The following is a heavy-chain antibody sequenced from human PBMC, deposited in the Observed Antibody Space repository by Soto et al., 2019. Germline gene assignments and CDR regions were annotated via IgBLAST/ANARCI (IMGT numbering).Heavy chain of an antibody. V-gene: IGHV1-3*01. J-gene: IGHJ3*02. CDR3: AMIKRGAYRYAAFDM. Sequence: QVQLVQSGAEVKPPGASVKVSCRTSGYTVSAFALHWVRKAPGQGLEWMGWVNAANGVTKFSQKVKGRVTIARDTSATTAYMELISLKSEATAVYFGAMIKRGAYRYAAFDMWGQGTMVPVAS. D-gene: IGHD1-26*01. CDR1: GYTVSAFA. CDR2: VNAANGVT.